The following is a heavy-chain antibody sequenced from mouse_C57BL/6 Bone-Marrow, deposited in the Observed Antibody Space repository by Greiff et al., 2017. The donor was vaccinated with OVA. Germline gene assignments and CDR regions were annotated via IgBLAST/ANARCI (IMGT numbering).Heavy chain of an antibody. CDR2: IRSKSNNYAT. CDR3: VSQLGPYWYFDV. CDR1: GFSFNTYA. D-gene: IGHD4-1*01. Sequence: GGGLVQPTGSLKLSCAASGFSFNTYAMNWVRQAPGKGLEWVARIRSKSNNYATYYADSVKDRFTISRDDSESMLYLQMNNLKTEDTAMYYCVSQLGPYWYFDVWGTGTTVTVSS. V-gene: IGHV10-1*01. J-gene: IGHJ1*03.